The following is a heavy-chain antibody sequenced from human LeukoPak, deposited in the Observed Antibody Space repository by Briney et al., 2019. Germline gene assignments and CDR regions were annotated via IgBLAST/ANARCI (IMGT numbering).Heavy chain of an antibody. J-gene: IGHJ4*02. V-gene: IGHV3-23*01. CDR3: AKALKVAGGALDY. CDR1: GFTFSSYG. D-gene: IGHD5-12*01. Sequence: GGSLRLSCAASGFTFSSYGMAWVRQAPGKGLEWVSSVSGSGGSTHYADSVKGRFTISRDNSKNTLYLQMNSLRAEDTAVYYCAKALKVAGGALDYWGQGTLVTVSS. CDR2: VSGSGGST.